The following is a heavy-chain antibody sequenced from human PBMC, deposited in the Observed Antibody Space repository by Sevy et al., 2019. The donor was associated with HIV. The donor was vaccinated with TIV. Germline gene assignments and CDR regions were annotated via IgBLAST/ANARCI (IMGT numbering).Heavy chain of an antibody. Sequence: GGSLRLSCAASGFTFSSYDMHWVRQVTGEGLKWVSGIGIAGDTYYPGSVKGRFTISRENARNSLDLQMNSLRAGDTAVYYCVRGNNLGELGYWFDPWGQGTLVTVSS. CDR2: IGIAGDT. V-gene: IGHV3-13*01. CDR3: VRGNNLGELGYWFDP. J-gene: IGHJ5*02. D-gene: IGHD3-10*01. CDR1: GFTFSSYD.